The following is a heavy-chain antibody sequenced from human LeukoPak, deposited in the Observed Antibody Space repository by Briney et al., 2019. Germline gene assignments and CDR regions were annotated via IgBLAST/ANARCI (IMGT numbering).Heavy chain of an antibody. J-gene: IGHJ4*02. D-gene: IGHD3-22*01. Sequence: SSETLSLTCTVSGGSISSGSYYWSWVRQAPGKGLEWVSFIYTTGNTHNSDSVKGRFTISGDSSKNTLYLQMNSLRAEDTAVYYYARRAGDYSHPYDYWGQGTLVTVSS. CDR1: GGSISSGSYY. CDR3: ARRAGDYSHPYDY. V-gene: IGHV3-53*01. CDR2: IYTTGNT.